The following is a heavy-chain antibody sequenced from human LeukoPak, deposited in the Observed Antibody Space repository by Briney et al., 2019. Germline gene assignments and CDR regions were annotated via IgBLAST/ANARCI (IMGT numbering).Heavy chain of an antibody. CDR2: ISGSGGST. CDR1: GFTFSSYA. CDR3: AKSSHPGYSSGTNWFDP. Sequence: PGGSLRFSCAASGFTFSSYAMSWVRQAPGKGLEWVSAISGSGGSTYYADSVKGRFTISRDNSKNTLYLQMNSLRAEDTAVYYCAKSSHPGYSSGTNWFDPWGQGTLVTVSS. D-gene: IGHD6-19*01. V-gene: IGHV3-23*01. J-gene: IGHJ5*02.